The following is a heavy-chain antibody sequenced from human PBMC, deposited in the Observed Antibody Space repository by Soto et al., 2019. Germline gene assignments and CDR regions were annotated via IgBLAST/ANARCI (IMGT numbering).Heavy chain of an antibody. V-gene: IGHV3-53*02. CDR2: IYSGGST. J-gene: IGHJ2*01. Sequence: EVQLVETGGGLIQPGGSLRLSCAASGFTVSSNYMSWVRQAPGKGLEWVSVIYSGGSTDYADSVKGRFTISRDNSKNTQYFQMTSLRTADTAVYYCARGVGNVWYFDRWGRGTLVTVSS. D-gene: IGHD2-15*01. CDR3: ARGVGNVWYFDR. CDR1: GFTVSSNY.